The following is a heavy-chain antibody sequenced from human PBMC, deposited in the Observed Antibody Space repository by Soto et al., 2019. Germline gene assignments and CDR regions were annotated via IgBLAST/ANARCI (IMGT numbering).Heavy chain of an antibody. CDR1: GYTFTSYD. CDR2: ISAYNGNT. Sequence: GASVKTSCKATGYTFTSYDISWLRQAPGQGLEWMGWISAYNGNTNYAQKLQGRVTMTTDTSTSTAYMELRSLRSDDTAVYYCARDRQAEAHDYQNWGQGTLVTVSS. V-gene: IGHV1-18*01. CDR3: ARDRQAEAHDYQN. J-gene: IGHJ4*02. D-gene: IGHD4-17*01.